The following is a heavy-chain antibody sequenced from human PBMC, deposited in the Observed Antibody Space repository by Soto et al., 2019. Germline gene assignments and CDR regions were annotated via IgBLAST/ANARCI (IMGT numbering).Heavy chain of an antibody. Sequence: SETLSLTCTVSGGSISSSSYYWGWIRQPPGKGLEWIGSIYYSGSTYYNPSLKNRVTISVDTSKNQFSLKLSSVTAADTAVYYCARQIRGAGRSYYDYWGQGTLVTVSS. V-gene: IGHV4-39*01. J-gene: IGHJ4*02. CDR3: ARQIRGAGRSYYDY. CDR1: GGSISSSSYY. CDR2: IYYSGST.